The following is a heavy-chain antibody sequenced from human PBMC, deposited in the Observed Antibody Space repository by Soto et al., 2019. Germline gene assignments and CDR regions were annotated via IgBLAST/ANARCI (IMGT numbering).Heavy chain of an antibody. J-gene: IGHJ6*02. CDR3: TRDWTGNTCPCMVV. Sequence: EVQLLASGGGLVQPGGSLRLSCTASGFTFSTYAMTWVRQAPGKGLEWVSTVSGSGAKTYYADSVRCRFTISSDKSKDPLYLQMNSLTAEDTATYYCTRDWTGNTCPCMVVWGQGTTVTVSS. D-gene: IGHD2-8*02. CDR1: GFTFSTYA. V-gene: IGHV3-23*01. CDR2: VSGSGAKT.